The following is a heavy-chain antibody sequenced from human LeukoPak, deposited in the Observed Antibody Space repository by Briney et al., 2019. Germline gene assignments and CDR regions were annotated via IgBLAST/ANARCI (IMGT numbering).Heavy chain of an antibody. J-gene: IGHJ3*02. CDR3: ARDIIRGLVNHFDAFDI. CDR2: ISSTNNI. CDR1: GFTFSSYS. D-gene: IGHD3-10*01. Sequence: PGGSLRLSCAASGFTFSSYSMNWVRQAPGKGLEWVSSISSTNNIYYADSLKGRVIISRDNAKNSLYLQINSLRAEDTAVYYCARDIIRGLVNHFDAFDIWGHGTVVTVSS. V-gene: IGHV3-21*01.